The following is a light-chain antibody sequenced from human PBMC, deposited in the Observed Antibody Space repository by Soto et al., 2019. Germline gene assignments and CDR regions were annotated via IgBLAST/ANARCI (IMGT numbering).Light chain of an antibody. J-gene: IGKJ1*01. CDR3: QQYFNTPWT. V-gene: IGKV4-1*01. CDR1: QSLFYSSNNKDY. Sequence: DIVTTQSPDSLAVSLGERATINCKSSQSLFYSSNNKDYLAWYQQKPGQPPRLLIYWASTRESGVPERFSGSGSGTDFTLTVSSRQAEDVAIYYCQQYFNTPWTFGQGTKVEIK. CDR2: WAS.